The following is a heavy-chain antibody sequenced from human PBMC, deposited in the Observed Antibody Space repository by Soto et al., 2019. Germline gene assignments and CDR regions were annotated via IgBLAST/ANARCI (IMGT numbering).Heavy chain of an antibody. CDR3: ARVGSGYLVDY. CDR2: IYYSGST. CDR1: GGSISIGGYY. D-gene: IGHD3-3*01. V-gene: IGHV4-31*03. Sequence: PSDTLSLTCTVSGGSISIGGYYWSWIRQHPGKGLEWIGYIYYSGSTYYNPSLKSRVTISVDTSKNQFSLKLSSVTAADTAVYYCARVGSGYLVDYWGQGTLVTVSS. J-gene: IGHJ4*02.